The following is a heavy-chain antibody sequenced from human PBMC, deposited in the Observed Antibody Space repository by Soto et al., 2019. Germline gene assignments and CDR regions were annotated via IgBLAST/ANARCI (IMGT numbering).Heavy chain of an antibody. D-gene: IGHD3-22*01. CDR2: ISGSGGST. CDR1: GFTFSSYA. CDR3: AKDPLYYDSSGYHATGDY. Sequence: GGSLRLSCAASGFTFSSYAMSWVRQAPGKGLEWVSAISGSGGSTYHADSVKGRFTISRDNSKNTLYLQMNSLRAEDTAVYYCAKDPLYYDSSGYHATGDYWGQGALVTVAS. V-gene: IGHV3-23*01. J-gene: IGHJ4*02.